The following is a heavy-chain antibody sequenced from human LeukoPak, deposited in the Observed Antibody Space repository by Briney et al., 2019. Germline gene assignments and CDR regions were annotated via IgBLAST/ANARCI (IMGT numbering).Heavy chain of an antibody. CDR3: ATDYGDGWFDP. CDR2: FNPDSGGT. CDR1: GYTFTGYY. Sequence: ASVKVSCKASGYTFTGYYMHWVRQAPGQGLEWMGWFNPDSGGTNYAQKFQGRVTMTRDTSISTAYMELSRLRSDDTAVYYCATDYGDGWFDPWGQGTLVTVSS. D-gene: IGHD4-17*01. J-gene: IGHJ5*02. V-gene: IGHV1-2*02.